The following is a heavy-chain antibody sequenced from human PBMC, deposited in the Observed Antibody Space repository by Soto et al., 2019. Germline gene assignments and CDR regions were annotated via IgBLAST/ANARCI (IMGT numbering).Heavy chain of an antibody. V-gene: IGHV1-69*06. CDR2: VVPLYRTT. CDR1: GSTFSSYA. Sequence: QVQLVQSGAEGKKPGSSVKVSCKTSGSTFSSYASSWVRQAPGQGLEWMGGVVPLYRTTNYAQQFQGRVTITADTSTSTVYMEFIGLRSGDTAVYYCARGGYSRAWSNLTDRSGLDVWGQGTMVTVSS. D-gene: IGHD5-12*01. J-gene: IGHJ6*02. CDR3: ARGGYSRAWSNLTDRSGLDV.